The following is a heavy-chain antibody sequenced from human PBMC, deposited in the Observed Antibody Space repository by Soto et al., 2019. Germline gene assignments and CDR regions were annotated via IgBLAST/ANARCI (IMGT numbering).Heavy chain of an antibody. CDR1: GGTFSSYA. Sequence: ASVKVSCKASGGTFSSYAISWVRQAPGQGLEWMGGIIPIFGTANYAQKFQGRVTITADESTSTAYMELSSLRSEDTAVYYCARDQRITMIVVSNPAVGEYNSYDPWGQGPLVTVSS. CDR2: IIPIFGTA. D-gene: IGHD3-22*01. J-gene: IGHJ5*02. V-gene: IGHV1-69*13. CDR3: ARDQRITMIVVSNPAVGEYNSYDP.